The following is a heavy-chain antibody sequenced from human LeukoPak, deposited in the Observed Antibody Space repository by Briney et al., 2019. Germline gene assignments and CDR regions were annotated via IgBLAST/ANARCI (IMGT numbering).Heavy chain of an antibody. J-gene: IGHJ5*02. Sequence: QTLSLTCAISGDSVSSNSVTWNWIRQSPSRGLEWLGRTYYRSTWYNDYAVPVRGRITVNPDTSKNQFSLHLNSVTPEDTAVYYCARRLTQYDCFDPWGQGILVTVSS. CDR1: GDSVSSNSVT. V-gene: IGHV6-1*01. CDR2: TYYRSTWYN. CDR3: ARRLTQYDCFDP. D-gene: IGHD2-2*01.